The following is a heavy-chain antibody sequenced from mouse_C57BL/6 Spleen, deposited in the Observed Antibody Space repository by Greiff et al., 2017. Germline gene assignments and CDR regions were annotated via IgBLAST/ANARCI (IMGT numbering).Heavy chain of an antibody. Sequence: EVKLVESGGDLVKPGGSLKLSCAASGFTFSSYGMSWVRQTPDTRLELVGTISSGGSYTDYPDSVKGRFTISRDNAKNTQYLQMSSLKSEDTAMYYCARTGTGAMDYWGQGTSVTVSS. CDR3: ARTGTGAMDY. J-gene: IGHJ4*01. D-gene: IGHD4-1*01. CDR1: GFTFSSYG. V-gene: IGHV5-6*02. CDR2: ISSGGSYT.